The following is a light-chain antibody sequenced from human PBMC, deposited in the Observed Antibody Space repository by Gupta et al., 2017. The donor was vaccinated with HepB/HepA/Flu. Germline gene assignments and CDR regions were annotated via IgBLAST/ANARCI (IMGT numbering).Light chain of an antibody. Sequence: DIVMTQSQDSLAVSLGQGATINCKSSQISSSNNQNYLAWYQQKPGQPPKLLIYWASTRESGVPDRFGGSGSGTHFTLTINSLQAEDVAVYYCQQYRANTITSGGGTKVEIK. CDR3: QQYRANTIT. V-gene: IGKV4-1*01. CDR1: QISSSNNQNY. J-gene: IGKJ4*01. CDR2: WAS.